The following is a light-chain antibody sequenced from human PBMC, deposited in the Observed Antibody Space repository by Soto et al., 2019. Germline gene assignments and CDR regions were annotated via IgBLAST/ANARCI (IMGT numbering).Light chain of an antibody. CDR3: QQRSNWIT. Sequence: EIVLTQSPATLSLSPGERATLSCRASQSVSSYLAWYQQKPGQAPRLLNYDASNRATGIPARFSGSGSGTDFTLTISSLEPEDFAVYYCQQRSNWITFGQGTRLEIE. V-gene: IGKV3-11*01. J-gene: IGKJ5*01. CDR2: DAS. CDR1: QSVSSY.